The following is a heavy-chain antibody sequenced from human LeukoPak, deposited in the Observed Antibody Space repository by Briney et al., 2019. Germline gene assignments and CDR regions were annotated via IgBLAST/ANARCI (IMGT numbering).Heavy chain of an antibody. CDR2: INHSGST. V-gene: IGHV4-34*01. J-gene: IGHJ4*02. Sequence: SETLSLTCAVYGGSFSGYYWRWIRQPPGKGLEWIGEINHSGSTNYNPSLKSRVTISVDTSKNQLSLKMSSVTAADTAVYYCTIATGTTLGLMDYWGQGTLVTVSS. D-gene: IGHD1-1*01. CDR1: GGSFSGYY. CDR3: TIATGTTLGLMDY.